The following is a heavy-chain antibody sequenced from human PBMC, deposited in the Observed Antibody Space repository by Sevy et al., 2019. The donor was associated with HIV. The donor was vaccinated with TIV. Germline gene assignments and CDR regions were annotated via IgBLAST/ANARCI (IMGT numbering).Heavy chain of an antibody. CDR3: ARVPTYGSVTYFPDY. J-gene: IGHJ4*02. V-gene: IGHV3-72*01. CDR1: GFTFGDHY. CDR2: IRNKANSDNP. Sequence: GGSLRLSCTASGFTFGDHYMDWVRQAPGKGLEWVGRIRNKANSDNPEYAASVKGRFTISRDDSKNSLYLQMNSLKTEDTAVYYCARVPTYGSVTYFPDYWGQGSLVTVSS. D-gene: IGHD3-10*01.